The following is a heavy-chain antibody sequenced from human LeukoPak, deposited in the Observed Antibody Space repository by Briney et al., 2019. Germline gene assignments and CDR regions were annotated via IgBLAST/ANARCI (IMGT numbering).Heavy chain of an antibody. Sequence: SETLSLTCAVSGYSISSGYYWGWIRQPPGKGLEWIGSIYHSGSTYYNPSLKSRVTISVDTSKNQFSLKLSSVTAADTAVYYCARRYNWNYNWFDPWGQGTLVTVSS. J-gene: IGHJ5*02. CDR3: ARRYNWNYNWFDP. CDR2: IYHSGST. CDR1: GYSISSGYY. V-gene: IGHV4-38-2*01. D-gene: IGHD1-7*01.